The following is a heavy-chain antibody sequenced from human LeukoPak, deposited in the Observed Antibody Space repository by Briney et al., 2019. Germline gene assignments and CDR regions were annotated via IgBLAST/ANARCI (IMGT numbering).Heavy chain of an antibody. CDR1: GFTFSSYA. CDR3: AKGSLWFGEAVYYFDY. Sequence: GGSLRLSCAASGFTFSSYAMHWVRQAPGKGLEWVAVISYDGSNKYYADSVKGRFTISRDNSKNTLYLQMNSLRAEDTAVYYCAKGSLWFGEAVYYFDYWGQGTLVTVSS. J-gene: IGHJ4*02. CDR2: ISYDGSNK. V-gene: IGHV3-30*04. D-gene: IGHD3-10*01.